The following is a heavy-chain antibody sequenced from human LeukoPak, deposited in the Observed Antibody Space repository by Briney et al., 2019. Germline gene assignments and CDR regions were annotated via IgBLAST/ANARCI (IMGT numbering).Heavy chain of an antibody. CDR3: AKEEVPNDY. CDR2: ISGGGGST. V-gene: IGHV3-23*01. J-gene: IGHJ4*02. CDR1: GFTFSSFA. D-gene: IGHD1-1*01. Sequence: GGSLRLSCAASGFTFSSFAMTWVRQAPGKGLQWVSVISGGGGSTHYADSVKGRFTISRDNSKNTLYLQMTSLRADDTAVYYCAKEEVPNDYWGQGTLVTVSS.